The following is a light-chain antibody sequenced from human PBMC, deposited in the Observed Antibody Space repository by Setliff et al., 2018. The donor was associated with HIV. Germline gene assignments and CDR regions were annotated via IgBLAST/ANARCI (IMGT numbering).Light chain of an antibody. Sequence: LTQPPSASASLGASVTLTCTLSSGYSNYEVDWYQQRPGKGPRFVMRVGTGGIVGSKGDGIPDRFSVLGSGLNRSLTIKNIHEEDESDYHCGADHGSGSNFVYVFGTGTKVTVL. CDR1: SGYSNYE. J-gene: IGLJ1*01. CDR3: GADHGSGSNFVYV. CDR2: VGTGGIVG. V-gene: IGLV9-49*01.